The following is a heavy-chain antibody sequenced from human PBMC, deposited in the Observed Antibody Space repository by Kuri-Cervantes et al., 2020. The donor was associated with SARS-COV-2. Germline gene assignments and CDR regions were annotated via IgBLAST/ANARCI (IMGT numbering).Heavy chain of an antibody. D-gene: IGHD2-15*01. J-gene: IGHJ4*02. Sequence: GESLKISCAASGFTFSGHWIHWVRQAPGKGLVWVSRINPDGSYTNNADSVKGRFTLSRDNAKNTLYLQMNSLRAEDTAVYYCAKEGCSGGSCYSGHFDYWGQGTLVTVSS. CDR3: AKEGCSGGSCYSGHFDY. CDR1: GFTFSGHW. V-gene: IGHV3-74*01. CDR2: INPDGSYT.